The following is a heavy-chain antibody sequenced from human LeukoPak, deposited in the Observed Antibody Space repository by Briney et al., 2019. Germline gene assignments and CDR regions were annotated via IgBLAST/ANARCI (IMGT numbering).Heavy chain of an antibody. CDR2: ISGSGGST. J-gene: IGHJ4*02. CDR1: GFTFSSYA. CDR3: AKDRGSRERPWYFDY. Sequence: QPGASLRLSCAASGFTFSSYAMSWVRQAPGKGLEWVSAISGSGGSTYYADSVKGRFTISRDNSKNTLYLQMNSLRAEATAVYYCAKDRGSRERPWYFDYWGQGTLVTVSS. V-gene: IGHV3-23*01. D-gene: IGHD2-15*01.